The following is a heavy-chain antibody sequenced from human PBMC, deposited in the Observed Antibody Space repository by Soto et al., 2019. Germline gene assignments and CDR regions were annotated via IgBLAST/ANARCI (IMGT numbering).Heavy chain of an antibody. Sequence: QVQLVESGGGVVQPGRSLRLSCAASGFTFSSYGMHWVRQAPGKGLEWVTVIWYDGSNKYYADSVKGRFTISRDNSKNTLSLPMNSLRAEDTAVYYCARFYLPRGEHYPALWRQGTLVTVSS. CDR3: ARFYLPRGEHYPAL. J-gene: IGHJ4*02. CDR2: IWYDGSNK. V-gene: IGHV3-33*01. CDR1: GFTFSSYG. D-gene: IGHD3-3*02.